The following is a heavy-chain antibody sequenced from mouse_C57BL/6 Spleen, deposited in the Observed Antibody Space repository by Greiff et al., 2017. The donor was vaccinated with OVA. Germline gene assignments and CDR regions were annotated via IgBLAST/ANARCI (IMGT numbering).Heavy chain of an antibody. Sequence: VQLQQSGTVLARPGASVKMSCKTSGYTFTSYWMHWVKQRPGQGLEWIGAIYPGNSDTSYNQKFKGKAKLTAVTSASTAYMELSSLTNEDSAVYYCTKGGYDNDYYAMDYWGQGTSVTVSS. J-gene: IGHJ4*01. V-gene: IGHV1-5*01. D-gene: IGHD2-2*01. CDR3: TKGGYDNDYYAMDY. CDR2: IYPGNSDT. CDR1: GYTFTSYW.